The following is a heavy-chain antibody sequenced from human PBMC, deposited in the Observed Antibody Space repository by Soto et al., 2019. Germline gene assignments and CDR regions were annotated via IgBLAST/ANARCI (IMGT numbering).Heavy chain of an antibody. CDR2: INAGNGNT. V-gene: IGHV1-3*01. CDR1: GYTFTSYA. J-gene: IGHJ6*02. D-gene: IGHD1-26*01. Sequence: QVQLVQSGAEVKKPGASVKVSCKASGYTFTSYAMHWVRQAPGQRLEWMGWINAGNGNTKYSQKFQGRVTITRDTSASTAYTELSSLRSGDTAVYYCAREGDGNNSVYYYYHGMDVWGQGTTVTVSS. CDR3: AREGDGNNSVYYYYHGMDV.